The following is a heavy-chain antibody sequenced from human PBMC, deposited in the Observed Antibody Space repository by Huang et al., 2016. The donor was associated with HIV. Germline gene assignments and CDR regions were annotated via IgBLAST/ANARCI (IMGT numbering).Heavy chain of an antibody. CDR3: ARGGNTVGYFDN. CDR1: GFPVRGTY. V-gene: IGHV3-53*01. J-gene: IGHJ4*02. Sequence: EVQLVESGGGLIQPGGSLRLSCAASGFPVRGTYMSWVRQAPRKGLEWVSVIYSGGTTYFADSVKGRFTFSRDNSKNTVYLQMNSLRADDTAVYYCARGGNTVGYFDNWGQGTLVTVSS. CDR2: IYSGGTT. D-gene: IGHD1-26*01.